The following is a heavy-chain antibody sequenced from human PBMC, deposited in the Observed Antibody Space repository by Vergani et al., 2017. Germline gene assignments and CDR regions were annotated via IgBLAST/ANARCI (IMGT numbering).Heavy chain of an antibody. Sequence: EVQLLESGGGLVQPGGSLRLSCAASGFTFSSYSMNWVRQAPGKGLEWVSYISSSSSTIYYADSVKGRFTISRDNAKNSLYLQMNSLRAEDTAVYYCAREYCSGGSCYLGFDYWGQGTLVTVSS. V-gene: IGHV3-48*04. CDR1: GFTFSSYS. CDR3: AREYCSGGSCYLGFDY. CDR2: ISSSSSTI. D-gene: IGHD2-15*01. J-gene: IGHJ4*02.